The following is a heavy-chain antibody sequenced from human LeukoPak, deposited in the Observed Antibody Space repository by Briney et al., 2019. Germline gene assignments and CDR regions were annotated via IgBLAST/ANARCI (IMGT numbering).Heavy chain of an antibody. Sequence: GASVKVSCKVSGYTLTKLSMHWVRQAPGKGLEWMGDFDPEDGETIYAQKFQGRVTITRDTSASTAYMELSSLRSEDTAVYYCARVPKLAAAILEIWGQGTMVTVSS. V-gene: IGHV1-24*01. CDR1: GYTLTKLS. D-gene: IGHD6-13*01. J-gene: IGHJ3*02. CDR3: ARVPKLAAAILEI. CDR2: FDPEDGET.